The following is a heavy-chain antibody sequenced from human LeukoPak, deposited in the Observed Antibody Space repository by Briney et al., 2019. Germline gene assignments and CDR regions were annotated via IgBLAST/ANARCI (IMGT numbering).Heavy chain of an antibody. CDR1: GFTFSSYE. J-gene: IGHJ5*02. V-gene: IGHV3-48*03. CDR2: ISTTGSTI. CDR3: VRSYHPGGWFDP. Sequence: GGSLRLSCAASGFTFSSYEMNWVRQASGKGLEWVSYISTTGSTIYYADSVKGRFTISRDNAKDSLYLQMNSLTAEDTAMHYCVRSYHPGGWFDPWGQGTLVTVSS. D-gene: IGHD2-21*01.